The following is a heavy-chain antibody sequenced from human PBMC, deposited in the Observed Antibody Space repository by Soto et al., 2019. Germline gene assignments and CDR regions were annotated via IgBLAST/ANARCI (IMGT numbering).Heavy chain of an antibody. CDR1: GRTFSSYA. D-gene: IGHD6-6*01. CDR3: ARYSSSSMVGDGDYCYMDV. Sequence: SVKVSCKASGRTFSSYAISWVRQAPGQGLEWMGGIIPIFGTANYAQKFQGRVTITADESTSTAYMELSSLRSEDTAVYDCARYSSSSMVGDGDYCYMDVWGKGTTVTVSS. CDR2: IIPIFGTA. V-gene: IGHV1-69*13. J-gene: IGHJ6*03.